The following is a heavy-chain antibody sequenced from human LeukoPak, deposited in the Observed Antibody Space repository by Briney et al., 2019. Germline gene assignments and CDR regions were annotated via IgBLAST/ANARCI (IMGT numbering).Heavy chain of an antibody. CDR2: INPSGGST. V-gene: IGHV1-46*01. Sequence: GASVKVSCKASGYIFTNYYMHWVRQAPGQGLEWMGIINPSGGSTTYAQEFQGRVTMTRDTSTGTVYMEVSSLRSEDTAVYYCARAGYDSSGYYSYWGQGTLVTVSS. CDR1: GYIFTNYY. D-gene: IGHD3-22*01. CDR3: ARAGYDSSGYYSY. J-gene: IGHJ4*02.